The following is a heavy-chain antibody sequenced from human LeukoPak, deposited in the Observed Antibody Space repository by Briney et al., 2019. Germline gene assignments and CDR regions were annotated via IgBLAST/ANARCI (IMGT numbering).Heavy chain of an antibody. V-gene: IGHV4-31*03. D-gene: IGHD3-3*01. CDR2: IYYSGST. J-gene: IGHJ4*02. Sequence: MTSQTLSLTCTVSGGSISSGGYYWSWIRQHPGKGLEWIGYIYYSGSTYYNPSLKSRVTISVDTSKNQFSLKLSSVTAADTAVYYCARGITIFGVGKFDYWGQGTLVTVSS. CDR3: ARGITIFGVGKFDY. CDR1: GGSISSGGYY.